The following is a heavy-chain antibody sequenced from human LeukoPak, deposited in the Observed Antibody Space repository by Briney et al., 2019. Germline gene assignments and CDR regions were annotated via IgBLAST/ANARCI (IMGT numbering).Heavy chain of an antibody. CDR3: ARGRSVYGSGSYSDY. J-gene: IGHJ4*02. CDR2: MSYDGNFT. V-gene: IGHV3-30*04. Sequence: GRSLRLSCAASGFTFKRYAMHWVRQAPGMGLEWVTIMSYDGNFTYYSDSVKGRFTISRDNSNDTLYLQMNSLRADDTAIYYCARGRSVYGSGSYSDYWGQGTLVTASS. D-gene: IGHD3-10*01. CDR1: GFTFKRYA.